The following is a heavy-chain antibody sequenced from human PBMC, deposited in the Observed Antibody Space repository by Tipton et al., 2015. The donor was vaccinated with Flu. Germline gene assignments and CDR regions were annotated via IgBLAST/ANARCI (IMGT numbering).Heavy chain of an antibody. J-gene: IGHJ5*02. CDR2: ISNSGST. CDR1: GGSISSSNYY. D-gene: IGHD3/OR15-3a*01. Sequence: LRLSCSVSGGSISSSNYYWGRIRQPPGKGLEWIGSISNSGSTNYNQSLKRRVTISVDTSKNQFSLKVISVTAADTAVYYCARGGIWTPYHVWASWGQGTLVTVSS. V-gene: IGHV4-39*07. CDR3: ARGGIWTPYHVWAS.